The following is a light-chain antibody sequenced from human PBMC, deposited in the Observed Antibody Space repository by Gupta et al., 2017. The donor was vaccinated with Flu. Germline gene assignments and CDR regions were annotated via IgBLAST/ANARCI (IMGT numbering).Light chain of an antibody. V-gene: IGLV8-61*01. CDR3: VRYMGNGVWA. Sequence: TVTVTCGVSSGSVATAHYSSWYQQRPGQAPRTLVYSNATRSAGVPERFSGSILGHKAALTITGAQADDDCFYFGVRYMGNGVWAFGGGTRVTVL. CDR2: SNA. CDR1: SGSVATAHY. J-gene: IGLJ2*01.